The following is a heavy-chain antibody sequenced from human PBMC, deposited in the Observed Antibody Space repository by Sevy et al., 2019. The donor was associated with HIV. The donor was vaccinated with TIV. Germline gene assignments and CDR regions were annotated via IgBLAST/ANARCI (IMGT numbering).Heavy chain of an antibody. CDR2: INPTTGNT. CDR1: GYTFSANY. V-gene: IGHV1-2*02. J-gene: IGHJ4*02. D-gene: IGHD6-19*01. CDR3: ASAPYKTGWYPYLDY. Sequence: ASVKVSCKPSGYTFSANYIHWVRQAPGQGLEWMGWINPTTGNTKYAQKFQGRVAMIRDMSISTAYMELSGLRSDDTALYFCASAPYKTGWYPYLDYWGQGTLVTVSS.